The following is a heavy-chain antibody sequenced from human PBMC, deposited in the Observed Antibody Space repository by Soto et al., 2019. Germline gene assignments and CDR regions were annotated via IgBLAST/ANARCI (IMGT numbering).Heavy chain of an antibody. CDR2: MNPNSGNT. Sequence: GASVKVSCKASGYTFTGYYMHWVRQATGQGLEWMGWMNPNSGNTGYAQKFQGRVTMTRNTSISTAYMELSSLRSEDTAVYYCARGPTYYYYYMDVWGKGTTVTVSS. CDR1: GYTFTGYY. CDR3: ARGPTYYYYYMDV. D-gene: IGHD4-4*01. V-gene: IGHV1-8*02. J-gene: IGHJ6*03.